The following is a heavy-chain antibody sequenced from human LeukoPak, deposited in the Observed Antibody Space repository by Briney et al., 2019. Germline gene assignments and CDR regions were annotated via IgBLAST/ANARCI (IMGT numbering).Heavy chain of an antibody. Sequence: GGSLRLSCAASGFTFSNYSVHWVRQAPGKGLGWGAVISNDATKKHYADSVKARFTISRDNSKNTLYVQMNSLRTEDTAVYYCAREPESPRGYSNDPGRSYSYGMDVWGQGTTVTVSS. V-gene: IGHV3-30*04. CDR2: ISNDATKK. D-gene: IGHD4-11*01. CDR3: AREPESPRGYSNDPGRSYSYGMDV. CDR1: GFTFSNYS. J-gene: IGHJ6*02.